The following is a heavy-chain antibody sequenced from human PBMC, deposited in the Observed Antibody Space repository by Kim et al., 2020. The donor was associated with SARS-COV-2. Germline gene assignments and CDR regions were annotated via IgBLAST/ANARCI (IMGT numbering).Heavy chain of an antibody. CDR3: TRGGQRLIGPFDF. CDR2: IRSDGGST. CDR1: GFSVSSYW. Sequence: GGSLRLSCAASGFSVSSYWMHWVRQVPGKGLVWVSRIRSDGGSTYYADSVKGRFTISRDDAKNTLYLQMNSLRAEDTAMHYCTRGGQRLIGPFDFWGQGTLVSVSA. D-gene: IGHD2-21*01. V-gene: IGHV3-74*01. J-gene: IGHJ4*02.